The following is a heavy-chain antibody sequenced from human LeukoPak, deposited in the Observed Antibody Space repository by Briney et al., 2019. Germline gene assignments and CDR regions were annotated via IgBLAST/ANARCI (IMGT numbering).Heavy chain of an antibody. Sequence: PGGSLRLSCAASGFTFSNAWMSWVRQAPGKGLEWVGRIKTKTDGGTTDYAAPVKGRFTISRDDSKNTLYLLMNSLKTEDTAVYYCTTEVLKGARDGTFDIWGQGTMVTVSS. CDR2: IKTKTDGGTT. D-gene: IGHD1-26*01. CDR3: TTEVLKGARDGTFDI. J-gene: IGHJ3*02. V-gene: IGHV3-15*01. CDR1: GFTFSNAW.